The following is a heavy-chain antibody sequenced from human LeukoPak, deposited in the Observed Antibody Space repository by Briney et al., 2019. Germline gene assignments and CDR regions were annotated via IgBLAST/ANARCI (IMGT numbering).Heavy chain of an antibody. CDR2: ISSSSSTI. J-gene: IGHJ4*02. CDR1: GFTFSSCS. V-gene: IGHV3-48*01. D-gene: IGHD4-17*01. CDR3: ARNDYGDYYFDY. Sequence: GGSLRLSCAASGFTFSSCSMNWVRQAPGKGLEWVSYISSSSSTIYYADSVKGRFTISRDNSKNTLYLQMNSLRAEDTAVYYCARNDYGDYYFDYWGQGTLVTVSS.